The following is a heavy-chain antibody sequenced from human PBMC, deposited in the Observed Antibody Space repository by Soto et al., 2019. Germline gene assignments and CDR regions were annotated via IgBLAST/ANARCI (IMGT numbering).Heavy chain of an antibody. CDR2: ISGSGGST. J-gene: IGHJ5*02. V-gene: IGHV3-23*01. CDR3: AKDRVVGAASYNWLDP. D-gene: IGHD1-26*01. CDR1: GFTFSSYA. Sequence: PGGSLRLSCAASGFTFSSYAMSWVRQAPGKGLEWVSAISGSGGSTYYADSVKGRFTISRDNSKNTLYLQMNSLRAEDTAVYYCAKDRVVGAASYNWLDPWGQGTMVTVYS.